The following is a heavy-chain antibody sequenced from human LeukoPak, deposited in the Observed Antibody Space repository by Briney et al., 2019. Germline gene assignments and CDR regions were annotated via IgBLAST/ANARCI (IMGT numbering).Heavy chain of an antibody. J-gene: IGHJ4*02. Sequence: ASVKVSCKASGYTFTSYDINWVRQATGQGLEWMGWMNPNSGNTGYAQKFQGRVTMTRNTSISTAYMELSSLGSEDTAVYYCARGPYYYDSSGYYQKPFDYWGQGTLVTVSS. CDR1: GYTFTSYD. CDR2: MNPNSGNT. CDR3: ARGPYYYDSSGYYQKPFDY. V-gene: IGHV1-8*01. D-gene: IGHD3-22*01.